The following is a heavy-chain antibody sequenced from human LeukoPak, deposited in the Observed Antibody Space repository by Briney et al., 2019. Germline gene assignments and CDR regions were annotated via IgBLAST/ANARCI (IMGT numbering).Heavy chain of an antibody. CDR3: ARGRTSPYYYGMDV. V-gene: IGHV4-39*07. CDR2: INRSGST. CDR1: GGSISSGDYY. Sequence: SETLSLTCTVSGGSISSGDYYWSWIRQPPGKGLEWIGEINRSGSTNYNPSLKSRVTISVDTSKNQFSLKLSSVTAADTAVYYCARGRTSPYYYGMDVWGQGTTVTVSS. J-gene: IGHJ6*02. D-gene: IGHD2-2*01.